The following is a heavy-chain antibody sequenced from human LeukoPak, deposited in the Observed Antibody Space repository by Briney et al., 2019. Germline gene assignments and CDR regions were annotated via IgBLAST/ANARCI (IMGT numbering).Heavy chain of an antibody. Sequence: KSSETLSLTCTVSGGSISSYYWSWVRQPPGKGLEWIGYIYFSGSTNYDPSLKSRVTMSVNTSKNQFSLKLSSLTAADTAVYYCVRGGIVGTTARVPLFDYWGQGTLVTVSS. D-gene: IGHD1-26*01. CDR2: IYFSGST. CDR1: GGSISSYY. CDR3: VRGGIVGTTARVPLFDY. V-gene: IGHV4-59*01. J-gene: IGHJ4*02.